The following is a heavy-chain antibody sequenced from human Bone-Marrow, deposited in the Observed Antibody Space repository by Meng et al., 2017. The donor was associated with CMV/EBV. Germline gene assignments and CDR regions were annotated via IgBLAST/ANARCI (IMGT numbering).Heavy chain of an antibody. CDR2: ISAYNGNT. D-gene: IGHD1-26*01. J-gene: IGHJ6*02. Sequence: ASVKVSCKASGGTFTSYGISWVRQAPGQGLEWMGWISAYNGNTNYAQKLQGRVTMTTDTSTSTAYMELRSLRSDDTAVYYCARRSYYPDYYYYGMDVWGQGTTVTVSS. CDR3: ARRSYYPDYYYYGMDV. V-gene: IGHV1-18*01. CDR1: GGTFTSYG.